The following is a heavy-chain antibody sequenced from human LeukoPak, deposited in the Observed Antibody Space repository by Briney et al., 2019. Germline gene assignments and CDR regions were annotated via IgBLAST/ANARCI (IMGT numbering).Heavy chain of an antibody. CDR3: ARPLPVHIAAAGTAY. J-gene: IGHJ4*02. CDR1: GFTFSSYW. D-gene: IGHD6-13*01. Sequence: PGGSLRLSCAASGFTFSSYWMSWVRQAPGKGLEWVANMNQDGSEKYYVDSVKGRFTISRDNAKNSLYLQMNNLRAEDTAVYYCARPLPVHIAAAGTAYWGQGTLVTVSS. V-gene: IGHV3-7*01. CDR2: MNQDGSEK.